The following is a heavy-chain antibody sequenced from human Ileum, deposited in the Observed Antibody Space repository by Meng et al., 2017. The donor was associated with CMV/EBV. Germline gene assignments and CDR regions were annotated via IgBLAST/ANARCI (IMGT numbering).Heavy chain of an antibody. D-gene: IGHD1-26*01. J-gene: IGHJ4*02. CDR1: VYTFTSNN. CDR2: IDNNTGNP. Sequence: QVNLVQSGSELKNPGASVKVSCKTSVYTFTSNNIIWVRQAPGQGPEWMGWIDNNTGNPTYAQGFTGRFVFSLDTSVNTAYLEISSLKAEDTAVYYCARDGLSGRYFDYWGQGTLVTVSS. CDR3: ARDGLSGRYFDY. V-gene: IGHV7-4-1*02.